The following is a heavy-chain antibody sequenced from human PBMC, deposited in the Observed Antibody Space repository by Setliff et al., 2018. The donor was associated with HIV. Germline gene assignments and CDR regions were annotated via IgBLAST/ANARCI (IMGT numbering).Heavy chain of an antibody. D-gene: IGHD6-19*01. J-gene: IGHJ6*02. Sequence: SVKVSCKSSGGTFSSYGVTWVRQAPGQGLEWMGGVIPLFGTEKVAQKFQGRVTITADESTNTAYMELSSLRSEDTAIYYCARPAVSISTDYYYYMDVWGQGTTVTVSS. CDR1: GGTFSSYG. V-gene: IGHV1-69*13. CDR3: ARPAVSISTDYYYYMDV. CDR2: VIPLFGTE.